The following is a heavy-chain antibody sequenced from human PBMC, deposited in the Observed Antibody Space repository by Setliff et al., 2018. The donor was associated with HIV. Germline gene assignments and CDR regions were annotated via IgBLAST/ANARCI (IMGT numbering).Heavy chain of an antibody. Sequence: PSQTLSLTCAISGDSVSSNSAAWNWIRQSPARGLEWLGRTYFRSKWYYNYAEAVKSRITINPDTSKNQFSLQLNSVTPEDTAVYYCARGSYGSVLLWGQGTLVTVSS. CDR1: GDSVSSNSAA. D-gene: IGHD6-19*01. J-gene: IGHJ4*02. CDR3: ARGSYGSVLL. V-gene: IGHV6-1*01. CDR2: TYFRSKWYY.